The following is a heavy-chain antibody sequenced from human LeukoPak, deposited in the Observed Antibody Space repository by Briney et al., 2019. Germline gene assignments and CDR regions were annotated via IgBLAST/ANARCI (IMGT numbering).Heavy chain of an antibody. CDR2: INHSGST. CDR3: ARHRRRLQWLVLGTDAPFDY. CDR1: GGSFSGYY. D-gene: IGHD6-19*01. J-gene: IGHJ4*02. Sequence: SETLSLTCAVYGGSFSGYYWSWIRQPPGKGLEWIGEINHSGSTNYNPSLKSRVTISVDTSKNQFSLKLSSVTAADTAVYYCARHRRRLQWLVLGTDAPFDYWGQGTLVTVSS. V-gene: IGHV4-34*01.